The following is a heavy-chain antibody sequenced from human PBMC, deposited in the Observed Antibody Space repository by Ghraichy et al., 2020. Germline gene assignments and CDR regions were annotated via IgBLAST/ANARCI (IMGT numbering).Heavy chain of an antibody. J-gene: IGHJ4*02. V-gene: IGHV3-23*01. CDR2: INNRGDST. D-gene: IGHD2-15*01. CDR1: GITFSSYA. Sequence: LSLTCAVSGITFSSYAMSWVRQAPVKGLEWVSAINNRGDSTYYADSVKGRFTISRDNSKNTLFVQMNSLRAEDTAVYYCAKRQYCSGGSCYSRALDYWGQGTLVTVSS. CDR3: AKRQYCSGGSCYSRALDY.